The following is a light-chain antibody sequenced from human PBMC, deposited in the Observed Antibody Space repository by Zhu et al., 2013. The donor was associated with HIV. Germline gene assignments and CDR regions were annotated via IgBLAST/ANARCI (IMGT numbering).Light chain of an antibody. J-gene: IGKJ2*01. V-gene: IGKV3-20*01. CDR2: GAS. CDR1: QSVSSNF. CDR3: LQYYTSPRT. Sequence: DIVLTQSPDTLSLSPGERATLSCRASQSVSSNFLAWYRQKPGQAPRLLIRGASTRATGIPDRFSGSESGTDFTLTISRLEPEDFATYYCLQYYTSPRTFGQGTKLEI.